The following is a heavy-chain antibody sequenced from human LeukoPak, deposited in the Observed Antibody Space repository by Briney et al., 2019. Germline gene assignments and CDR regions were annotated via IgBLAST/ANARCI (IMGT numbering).Heavy chain of an antibody. Sequence: GKSLRLSCAASGFTFSGYPIHWVRQAPGKGLEWVAVISYDGSNKYYADSVKGRFIVSRDNSKNTLYLQMNNLRPEDTAVYYCTRETESQLLSNPFHIWGQGTMVTVSS. D-gene: IGHD4-23*01. CDR2: ISYDGSNK. J-gene: IGHJ3*02. V-gene: IGHV3-30-3*01. CDR3: TRETESQLLSNPFHI. CDR1: GFTFSGYP.